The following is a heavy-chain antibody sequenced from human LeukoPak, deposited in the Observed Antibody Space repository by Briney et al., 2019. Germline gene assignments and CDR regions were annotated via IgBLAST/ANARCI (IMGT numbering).Heavy chain of an antibody. CDR1: GYTFTSYD. V-gene: IGHV1-8*01. CDR2: MNPNSGNT. D-gene: IGHD2-2*02. Sequence: ASVKVSCKASGYTFTSYDINWVRQATGQGLEWMGWMNPNSGNTGYAQKFQGRVTMTRNTSISTAYMELSSLRSEDTAVYYCARVDPLYCSSTSCYRYYYYYGMDVWGQGTTVTVSS. J-gene: IGHJ6*02. CDR3: ARVDPLYCSSTSCYRYYYYYGMDV.